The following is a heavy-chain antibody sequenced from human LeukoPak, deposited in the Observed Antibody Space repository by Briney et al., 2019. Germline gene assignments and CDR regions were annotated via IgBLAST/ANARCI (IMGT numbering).Heavy chain of an antibody. CDR2: IYYSGST. CDR3: ARGPLSGWYDY. Sequence: SETLSLTCTVSGGSISSSSYYWGWIRQPPGKGLEWIGSIYYSGSTYYNPSLKSRVTISVDTSKNQFSLKLNSVTAADTAVYYCARGPLSGWYDYWGQGTLVTVSS. J-gene: IGHJ4*02. CDR1: GGSISSSSYY. V-gene: IGHV4-39*07. D-gene: IGHD6-19*01.